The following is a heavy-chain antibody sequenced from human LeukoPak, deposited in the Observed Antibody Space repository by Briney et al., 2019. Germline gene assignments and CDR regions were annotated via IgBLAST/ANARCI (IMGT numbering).Heavy chain of an antibody. Sequence: GGSLRLSCAVSGFTFSNYVMIWVRQAPGKGLVWVSRIRSDGSDTRYAESVKGRFTISRDNAKNTLYLQMNSLRAEDTAVYYCARDWFHAIDYWGQGTLVTVSS. CDR1: GFTFSNYV. V-gene: IGHV3-74*01. CDR3: ARDWFHAIDY. D-gene: IGHD2/OR15-2a*01. J-gene: IGHJ4*02. CDR2: IRSDGSDT.